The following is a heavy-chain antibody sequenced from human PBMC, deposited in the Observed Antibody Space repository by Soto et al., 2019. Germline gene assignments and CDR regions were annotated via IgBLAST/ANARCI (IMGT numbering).Heavy chain of an antibody. CDR2: IAHDGHT. CDR3: AGGRVSAY. D-gene: IGHD1-26*01. Sequence: PSWTMLLTCYVSGGSITTSVLWTWVRQFPGRGLEWIGEIAHDGHTNYNQSLSGRVTMSVDLSNSQFSLNVASVNAADTAVYFCAGGRVSAYWGKGTLVPVSS. J-gene: IGHJ4*02. CDR1: GGSITTSVL. V-gene: IGHV4-4*02.